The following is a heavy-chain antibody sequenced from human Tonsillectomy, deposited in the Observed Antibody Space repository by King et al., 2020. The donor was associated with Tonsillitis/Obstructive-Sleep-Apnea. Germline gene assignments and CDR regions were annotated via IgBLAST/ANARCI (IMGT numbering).Heavy chain of an antibody. J-gene: IGHJ3*01. D-gene: IGHD6-6*01. CDR1: GFTFDDYA. CDR2: ISWNSGIT. V-gene: IGHV3-9*01. Sequence: VQLVESGGGLVQPGRSLRLSCAASGFTFDDYAMHWVRRAPGKGLEWVSGISWNSGITGYAESVKGRFTICRDNASNSLYLQMNILRPEDTALYYCAKDMVYIRSSTHSVSYDAFHVWPPGTMFTVSS. CDR3: AKDMVYIRSSTHSVSYDAFHV.